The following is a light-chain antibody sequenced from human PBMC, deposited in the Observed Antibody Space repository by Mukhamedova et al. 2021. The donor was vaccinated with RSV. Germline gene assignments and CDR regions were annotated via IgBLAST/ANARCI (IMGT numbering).Light chain of an antibody. V-gene: IGKV1-5*03. CDR3: QQYSSFYT. CDR1: SRW. Sequence: SRWLAWYQQKPGEAPKRLISKASNLENGVPSRFSGSGSGTEFTLTINSLQPDDFATYYCQQYSSFYTFGQGTRLEIK. CDR2: KAS. J-gene: IGKJ2*01.